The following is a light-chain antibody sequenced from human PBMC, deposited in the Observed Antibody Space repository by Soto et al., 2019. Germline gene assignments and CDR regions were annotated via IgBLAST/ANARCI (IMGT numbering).Light chain of an antibody. CDR2: DAS. CDR1: QSISSY. V-gene: IGKV1-5*01. CDR3: QQYNSYWT. Sequence: DIQMTQSPSSLSASVGDRVTITCRASQSISSYLNWYQQKPGKAPQILIYDASSLESGVPSRFSGSGSGTEFTLTISSLQPDDFATYYCQQYNSYWTLGQGTKVDIK. J-gene: IGKJ1*01.